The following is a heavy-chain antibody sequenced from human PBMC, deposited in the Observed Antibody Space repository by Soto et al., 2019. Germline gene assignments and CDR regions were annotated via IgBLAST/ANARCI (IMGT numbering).Heavy chain of an antibody. CDR2: VHRSGTT. J-gene: IGHJ5*02. D-gene: IGHD2-2*01. CDR1: SGSISTDYW. V-gene: IGHV4-4*02. Sequence: PSETLSLTCAVSSGSISTDYWWSWVRQPPGKGLEWIGEVHRSGTTNYNPSLESRLTMSVDRSKNQFSLRLTSVTAADTAVYFCGRDLTSNANCIDPWGQGTLVTVSS. CDR3: GRDLTSNANCIDP.